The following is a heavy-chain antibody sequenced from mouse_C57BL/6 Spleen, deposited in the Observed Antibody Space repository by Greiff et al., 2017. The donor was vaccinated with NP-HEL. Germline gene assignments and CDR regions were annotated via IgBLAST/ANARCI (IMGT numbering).Heavy chain of an antibody. Sequence: EVHLVESEGGLVQPGSSMTLSCTASGFTFSDYYMAWVRQVPEKGLEWVANINYDGSSTYYLDSLKSRFIISRDNAKNILYLQMSSLKSEDTATYYCARVDYSNSAWFAYWGQGTLVTVSA. J-gene: IGHJ3*01. D-gene: IGHD2-5*01. V-gene: IGHV5-16*01. CDR2: INYDGSST. CDR1: GFTFSDYY. CDR3: ARVDYSNSAWFAY.